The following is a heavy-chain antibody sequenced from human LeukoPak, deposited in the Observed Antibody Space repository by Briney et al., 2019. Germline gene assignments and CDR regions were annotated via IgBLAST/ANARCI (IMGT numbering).Heavy chain of an antibody. Sequence: GGSLRLSCAASGFTFSNYAMGWVRQAPGKGLEWVSAISDNGGRSFYADSVKGRFTISRDNSKNTLYLQMNSLRAEDTAVYHCATRYYFDYWGQGALVTVSS. CDR3: ATRYYFDY. CDR2: ISDNGGRS. J-gene: IGHJ4*02. V-gene: IGHV3-23*01. CDR1: GFTFSNYA.